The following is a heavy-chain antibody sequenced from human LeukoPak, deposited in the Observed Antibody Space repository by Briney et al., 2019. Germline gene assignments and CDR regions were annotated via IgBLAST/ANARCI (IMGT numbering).Heavy chain of an antibody. V-gene: IGHV3-30*03. CDR3: SAQNAFDI. CDR1: GFTFSSYG. CDR2: ISYDGSNK. J-gene: IGHJ3*02. Sequence: GGSLRLSCAASGFTFSSYGMHWVRQAPDKGLEWVAVISYDGSNKYYADSVKGRFTISRDNSKNTLYLQMNSLRAEDTAVYYCSAQNAFDIWGQGTMVTVSS.